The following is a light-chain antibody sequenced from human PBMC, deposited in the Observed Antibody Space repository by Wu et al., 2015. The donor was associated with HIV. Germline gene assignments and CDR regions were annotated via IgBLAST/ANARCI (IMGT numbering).Light chain of an antibody. Sequence: EIVLTQSPGTLSLSPGERATLSCRASQSVTSSLAWYQQRPGQAPRLLIYGASTRATDIPARVTGSGSGTEFTLTISSLQSEDSAVYFCQQYKDWPLTFGGGTKVEIK. CDR1: QSVTSS. V-gene: IGKV3D-15*01. J-gene: IGKJ4*01. CDR3: QQYKDWPLT. CDR2: GAS.